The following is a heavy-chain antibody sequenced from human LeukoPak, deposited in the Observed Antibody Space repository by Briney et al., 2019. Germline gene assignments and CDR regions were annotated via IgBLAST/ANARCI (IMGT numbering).Heavy chain of an antibody. Sequence: PGGSLRLSCAVSGFTFSGSAMHWVRQASGKGLEWVGRIRSKTKDYATAYAASVKGRFTISRDDSKNTAYLQMNSLKTEDTAVYYCSRWLEHPLGEFRLNWGQGTLVTVSS. D-gene: IGHD3-10*01. CDR1: GFTFSGSA. V-gene: IGHV3-73*01. CDR2: IRSKTKDYAT. J-gene: IGHJ4*02. CDR3: SRWLEHPLGEFRLN.